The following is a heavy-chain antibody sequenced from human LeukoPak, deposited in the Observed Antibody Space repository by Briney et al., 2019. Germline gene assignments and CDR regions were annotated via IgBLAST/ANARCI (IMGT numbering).Heavy chain of an antibody. CDR2: INPSGGST. CDR1: GYTFTSYY. D-gene: IGHD3-22*01. J-gene: IGHJ4*02. V-gene: IGHV1-46*01. CDR3: ARDSHTYYYDSSGYSFDY. Sequence: ASVKVSCKASGYTFTSYYMHWVRQAPGQGLEWMGLINPSGGSTSYAQKFQGRVTMTRDTSTSTVYMELSSLRSEDTAVYYCARDSHTYYYDSSGYSFDYWGQGTLVTVSS.